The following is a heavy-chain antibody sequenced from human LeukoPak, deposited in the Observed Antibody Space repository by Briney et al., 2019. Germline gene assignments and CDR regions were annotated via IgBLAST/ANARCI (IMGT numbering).Heavy chain of an antibody. Sequence: GGSLRLSCAASGLTFSTYAMSWARQAPRKGLEWVSGISGSGGSTYYADSVKGRFTISRDNSKNTLYLQMSGLRAEDTAVYYCAKDRAASGTGSYYYMDVWGKGTTVTVSS. CDR1: GLTFSTYA. J-gene: IGHJ6*03. D-gene: IGHD6-13*01. V-gene: IGHV3-23*01. CDR3: AKDRAASGTGSYYYMDV. CDR2: ISGSGGST.